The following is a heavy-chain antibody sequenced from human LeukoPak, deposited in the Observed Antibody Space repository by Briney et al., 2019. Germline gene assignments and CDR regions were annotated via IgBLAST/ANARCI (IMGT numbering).Heavy chain of an antibody. J-gene: IGHJ4*02. CDR3: ARGLLETTTTYFDY. Sequence: GGSLRLSCAASGFTFSNYAVHWVRQAPGKGLEWVAVITYDGRSKYYADSVKGRFTISRDNSKSTLYLQINSLRAEDTAVYYCARGLLETTTTYFDYWGQGTLVTVSS. CDR1: GFTFSNYA. D-gene: IGHD1-1*01. CDR2: ITYDGRSK. V-gene: IGHV3-30*04.